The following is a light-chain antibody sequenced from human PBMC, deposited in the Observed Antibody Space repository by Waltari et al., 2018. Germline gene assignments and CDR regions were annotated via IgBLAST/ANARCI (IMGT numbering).Light chain of an antibody. V-gene: IGLV2-14*01. Sequence: QSALTQPASVSGSPGQSITISCTGTSSYIGRYNYVSWYQQHPGKAPKLMISEVSNRPSGVSHRFSGSKSGNTASLTISGLQAEDEADYYCTSYTSSDTRWVFGGGTKLTVL. CDR1: SSYIGRYNY. CDR3: TSYTSSDTRWV. J-gene: IGLJ3*02. CDR2: EVS.